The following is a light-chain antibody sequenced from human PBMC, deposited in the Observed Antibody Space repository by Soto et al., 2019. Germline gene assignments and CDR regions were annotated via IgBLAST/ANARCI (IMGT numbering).Light chain of an antibody. CDR2: SNN. J-gene: IGLJ3*02. V-gene: IGLV1-44*01. CDR3: AAWDDSLNGVV. Sequence: QSVLTQPPSASGTPGQRVTFSCSGSSSNIGSKTVNWYQQLPGTAPKLLIYSNNQRPSGVPDRFSGSKSGTSASLAISGLQSEDEADYYCAAWDDSLNGVVFGGGTKLTFL. CDR1: SSNIGSKT.